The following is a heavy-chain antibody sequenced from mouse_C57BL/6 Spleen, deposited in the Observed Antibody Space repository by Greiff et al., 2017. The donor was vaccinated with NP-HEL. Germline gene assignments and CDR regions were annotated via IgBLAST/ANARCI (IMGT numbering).Heavy chain of an antibody. V-gene: IGHV1-26*01. Sequence: EVQLQQSGPELVKPGASVKISCKASGYTFTDYYMNWVKQSHGKSLEWIGDINPNNGGTSYNQKFKGKATLTVGKSSSTAYMELRSLTSEDSAVYYCAKQLRLYAMDYWGQGTSVTVSS. CDR1: GYTFTDYY. J-gene: IGHJ4*01. D-gene: IGHD3-2*02. CDR2: INPNNGGT. CDR3: AKQLRLYAMDY.